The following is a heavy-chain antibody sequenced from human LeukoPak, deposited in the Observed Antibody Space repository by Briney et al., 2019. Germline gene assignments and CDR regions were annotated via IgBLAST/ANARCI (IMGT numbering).Heavy chain of an antibody. J-gene: IGHJ4*02. Sequence: GGSLRLSCAASGFTFSSYAMTWVRQAPGKGLEWVSGISGSGDSTYYANSVKGRFTIYRDNSKNTLYVQMNSLRAEDTAVYYCGRGKATGVGSWGQGTVVTVSS. V-gene: IGHV3-23*01. CDR2: ISGSGDST. CDR1: GFTFSSYA. CDR3: GRGKATGVGS. D-gene: IGHD5-12*01.